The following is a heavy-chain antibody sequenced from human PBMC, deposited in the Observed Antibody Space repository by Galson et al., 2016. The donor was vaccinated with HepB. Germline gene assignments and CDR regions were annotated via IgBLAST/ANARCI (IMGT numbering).Heavy chain of an antibody. CDR3: ARYYYDTSGYHYFFDY. CDR1: GGSISSSSFY. CDR2: IYYSGST. V-gene: IGHV4-39*01. D-gene: IGHD3-22*01. Sequence: SETLSLTCTVSGGSISSSSFYWGWIRQPPGKGLEWIGSIYYSGSTYYNPSLKSRVTMSVDTSTNQFSLKLSSVTAADTAVYYCARYYYDTSGYHYFFDYWGQGTLVTVSS. J-gene: IGHJ4*02.